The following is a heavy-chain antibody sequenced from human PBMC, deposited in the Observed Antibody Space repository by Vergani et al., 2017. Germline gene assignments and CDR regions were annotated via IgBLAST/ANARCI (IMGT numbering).Heavy chain of an antibody. CDR1: GFSFSTYG. CDR3: AKETQDDTVEAPAAIQGTFDN. D-gene: IGHD2-2*02. J-gene: IGHJ4*02. V-gene: IGHV3-30*02. CDR2: LRYDGSNE. Sequence: HVQMVESGGGVVQPGRSLRLSCAASGFSFSTYGMHWVRQAPGRGLEWVAFLRYDGSNEYYGDSVRGRFTISRDNSKNTLYLQMNSLRAEDTAVYYCAKETQDDTVEAPAAIQGTFDNWGQGTLVTVSS.